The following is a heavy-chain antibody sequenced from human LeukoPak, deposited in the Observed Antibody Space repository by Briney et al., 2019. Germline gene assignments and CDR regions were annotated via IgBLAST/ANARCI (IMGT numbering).Heavy chain of an antibody. CDR1: GYTFTDYY. V-gene: IGHV1-2*02. CDR3: ASIGSSRGYYFDY. J-gene: IGHJ4*02. D-gene: IGHD3-10*01. CDR2: INPNSGGT. Sequence: ASVKVSCKASGYTFTDYYMHWVRQAPGQGLEWMGWINPNSGGTNYAQKFQGRVTMTRDTSISTAYMELSRLRSDDTAVYYCASIGSSRGYYFDYWGQGTLVTVSS.